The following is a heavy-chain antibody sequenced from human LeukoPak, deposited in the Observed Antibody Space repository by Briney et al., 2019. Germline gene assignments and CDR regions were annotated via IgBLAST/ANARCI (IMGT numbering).Heavy chain of an antibody. CDR1: GSTFSSYS. D-gene: IGHD6-13*01. CDR3: ARDLHSISWYRDWFDP. V-gene: IGHV3-48*01. J-gene: IGHJ5*02. Sequence: PGGSLRLSCAASGSTFSSYSMNWVRQAPGKGLEWVSYISSTSSIIYYADSVKGRFTISRDNAKNSLYLQMNTLRAEDTAVYYCARDLHSISWYRDWFDPWGQGTLVTVSS. CDR2: ISSTSSII.